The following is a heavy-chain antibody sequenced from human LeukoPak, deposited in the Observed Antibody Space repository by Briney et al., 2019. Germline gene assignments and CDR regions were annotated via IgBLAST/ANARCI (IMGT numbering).Heavy chain of an antibody. V-gene: IGHV4-39*01. Sequence: PSETLSLTCTVSGGSISSSSYYWGWIRQPPGKGLEWIGSIYYSGSTYCNPSLKSRVTISVDTSKNQFSLKLSSVTAADTAVYYCARRPYYDFWSGYRFDPWGQGTLVTVSS. CDR3: ARRPYYDFWSGYRFDP. J-gene: IGHJ5*02. CDR1: GGSISSSSYY. D-gene: IGHD3-3*01. CDR2: IYYSGST.